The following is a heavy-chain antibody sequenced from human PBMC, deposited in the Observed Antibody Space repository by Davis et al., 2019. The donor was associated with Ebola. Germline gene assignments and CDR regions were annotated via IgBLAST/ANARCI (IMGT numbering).Heavy chain of an antibody. V-gene: IGHV3-48*02. CDR2: ITSGSETT. CDR1: GFTFSSFS. Sequence: GGSLRLSCAASGFTFSSFSMNWVRQAPGKGPEWVSYITSGSETTYYADSVKGRFTISRDNAKNSVYLQMNSLRDEDTAVYYCAAGLSTNTGGWGQGTLVTVSS. J-gene: IGHJ4*02. D-gene: IGHD2-2*01. CDR3: AAGLSTNTGG.